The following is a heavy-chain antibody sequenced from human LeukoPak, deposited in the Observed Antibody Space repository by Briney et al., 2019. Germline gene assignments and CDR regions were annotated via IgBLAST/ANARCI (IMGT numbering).Heavy chain of an antibody. Sequence: GGSLRLSCAVSGFTFNTYVMSWVRQAPGKGLEWVSAISGSGGGTYYVASVKGRFTISRDNSKNTLYLQMNSLRAEDTAIYYCATVYSSSPLRPMDVWGQGTTVTVSS. D-gene: IGHD2-2*01. V-gene: IGHV3-23*01. CDR3: ATVYSSSPLRPMDV. J-gene: IGHJ6*02. CDR1: GFTFNTYV. CDR2: ISGSGGGT.